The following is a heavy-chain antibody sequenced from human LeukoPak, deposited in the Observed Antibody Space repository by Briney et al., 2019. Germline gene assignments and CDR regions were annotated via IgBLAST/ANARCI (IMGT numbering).Heavy chain of an antibody. CDR1: GYTFPSYF. J-gene: IGHJ4*02. CDR2: INPTGGST. CDR3: ARVPSGGPFDY. Sequence: ASVKVSCKASGYTFPSYFTHWVRQAPGQGLEWMGIINPTGGSTTYAQKFQGRVTMTTDTSTSTAYMELRSLTSDDTAVYYCARVPSGGPFDYWGQGTLVTVSS. D-gene: IGHD2-15*01. V-gene: IGHV1-46*01.